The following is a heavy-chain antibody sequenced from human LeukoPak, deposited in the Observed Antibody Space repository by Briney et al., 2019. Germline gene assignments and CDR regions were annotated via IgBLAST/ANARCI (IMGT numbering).Heavy chain of an antibody. CDR2: IIPIFGTA. D-gene: IGHD6-19*01. CDR1: VGTFSSYA. V-gene: IGHV1-69*06. CDR3: AREPDSSGWYGSYYYMDV. Sequence: GASVKVSCKASVGTFSSYAISWVRQGPGQGLEWMGGIIPIFGTANYAQKFQGRVTITADKSTSTAYMELSSLRSEDTAVYYCAREPDSSGWYGSYYYMDVWGKGTTVTVSS. J-gene: IGHJ6*03.